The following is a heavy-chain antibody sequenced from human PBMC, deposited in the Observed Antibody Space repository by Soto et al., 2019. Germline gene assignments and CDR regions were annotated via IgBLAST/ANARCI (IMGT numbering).Heavy chain of an antibody. J-gene: IGHJ4*02. D-gene: IGHD6-6*01. V-gene: IGHV3-23*01. CDR3: TRLEYSSSSYGY. CDR2: ISGSGGST. CDR1: GFTFSSYA. Sequence: EVQLLESGGGLVQPGGSLRLSCAASGFTFSSYAMSWVRQAPGKGLEWVSAISGSGGSTYYADSVKGRSTISRDNSKNTLYLQMNSLRAEDTAVYYCTRLEYSSSSYGYWGQGTLVTVSS.